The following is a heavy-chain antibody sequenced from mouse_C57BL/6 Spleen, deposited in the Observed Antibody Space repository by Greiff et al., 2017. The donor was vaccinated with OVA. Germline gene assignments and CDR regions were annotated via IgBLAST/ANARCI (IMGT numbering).Heavy chain of an antibody. V-gene: IGHV5-16*01. J-gene: IGHJ4*01. CDR1: GFTFSDYY. Sequence: EVMLVESEGGLVQPGSSMKLSCTASGFTFSDYYMAWVRQVPEKGLEWVANINYDGSSTYYLDSLKSRFIISRDNAKNNLYLQMSSLKSEDTATYYCAREVVAPYAMDYWGQGTSVTVSS. CDR3: AREVVAPYAMDY. D-gene: IGHD1-1*01. CDR2: INYDGSST.